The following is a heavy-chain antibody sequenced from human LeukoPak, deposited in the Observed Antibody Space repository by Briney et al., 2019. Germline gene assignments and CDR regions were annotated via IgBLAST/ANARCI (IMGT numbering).Heavy chain of an antibody. V-gene: IGHV3-23*01. CDR2: ISGSGGST. CDR3: AIGGYSYGYSPKYFDY. D-gene: IGHD5-18*01. J-gene: IGHJ4*02. CDR1: GFTFSSYD. Sequence: GGSLRLSCAASGFTFSSYDMSWVRQAPGKGLEWVPGISGSGGSTYYADSVKGRFTISRDNSKNTLYLQMNSLRAEDTAVYYCAIGGYSYGYSPKYFDYWGQGTLVTVSS.